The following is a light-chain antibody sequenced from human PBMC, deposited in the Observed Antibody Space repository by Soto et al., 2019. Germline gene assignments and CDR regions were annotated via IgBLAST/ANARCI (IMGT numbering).Light chain of an antibody. CDR3: SSYTTSSTVV. CDR1: SSDVGGYNY. Sequence: QSALTQPASVSGSLGQSITISCTGTSSDVGGYNYVSWYQHHPGKAPKIMIYEVSNRPSGLSNRFSGSKSGNTASLTISGLQADDEADYYCSSYTTSSTVVFGGGTQLTVL. J-gene: IGLJ2*01. CDR2: EVS. V-gene: IGLV2-14*01.